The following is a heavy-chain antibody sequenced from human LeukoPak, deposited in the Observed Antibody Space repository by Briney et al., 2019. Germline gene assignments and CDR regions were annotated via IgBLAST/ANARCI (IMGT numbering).Heavy chain of an antibody. J-gene: IGHJ3*02. CDR1: GYTFTGYY. V-gene: IGHV1-69*05. CDR2: IIPIFGTA. CDR3: ARDLDSGSYAAADAFDI. D-gene: IGHD1-26*01. Sequence: ASVKVSCKASGYTFTGYYVHWVRQAPGQGLEWMGGIIPIFGTANYAQKFQGRVTITTDESTSTAYMELSSLRSEDTAVYYCARDLDSGSYAAADAFDIWGQGTMVTVSS.